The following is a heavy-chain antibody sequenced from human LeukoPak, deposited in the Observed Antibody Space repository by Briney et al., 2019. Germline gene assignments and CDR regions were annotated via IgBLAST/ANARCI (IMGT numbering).Heavy chain of an antibody. Sequence: GGSLRLSCVGSGFTFSNYQINWVRQAPGKGLEWVAKIKQDGGEKHYVDSVKGRFTISRDNAKNSLYLQMSSLSAQDTAVYYCARCVSGSGVWVLDYWGQGTLVTVSS. CDR1: GFTFSNYQ. J-gene: IGHJ4*02. V-gene: IGHV3-7*01. CDR3: ARCVSGSGVWVLDY. CDR2: IKQDGGEK. D-gene: IGHD3-10*01.